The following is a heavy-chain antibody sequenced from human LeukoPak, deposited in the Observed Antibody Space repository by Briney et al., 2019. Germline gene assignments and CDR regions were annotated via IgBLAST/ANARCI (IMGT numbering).Heavy chain of an antibody. CDR1: GYKFTNYG. Sequence: GASVKVSCKASGYKFTNYGISWVRQAPGQGLEWMGWISPYNGNTIYARKLQGRVTMTTDTSTSTAYMELRSLRSDDTAVYYCARGSPPRVYYDRSGYYSYYFDYWGQGTLVTVSS. CDR3: ARGSPPRVYYDRSGYYSYYFDY. J-gene: IGHJ4*02. D-gene: IGHD3-22*01. V-gene: IGHV1-18*01. CDR2: ISPYNGNT.